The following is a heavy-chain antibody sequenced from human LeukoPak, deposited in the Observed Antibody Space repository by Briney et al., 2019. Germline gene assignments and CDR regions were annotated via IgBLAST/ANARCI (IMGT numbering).Heavy chain of an antibody. Sequence: TGGSLRLSCAASGFTFSSYGMHWVRQAPGKGLEWVAVISYDGSNKYYADSVKGRFTTSRDNSKNTLYLQMNSLRAEDTAVYYCAKDTKRYYYDSSGPYFDYWGQGTLVAVSS. CDR3: AKDTKRYYYDSSGPYFDY. CDR2: ISYDGSNK. V-gene: IGHV3-30*18. CDR1: GFTFSSYG. D-gene: IGHD3-22*01. J-gene: IGHJ4*02.